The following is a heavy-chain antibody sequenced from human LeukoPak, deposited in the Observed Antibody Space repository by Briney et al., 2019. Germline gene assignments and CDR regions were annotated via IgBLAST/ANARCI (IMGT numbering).Heavy chain of an antibody. CDR3: ARDHNYAFDN. CDR1: GFPFSDYS. J-gene: IGHJ4*02. Sequence: GGSLRLSCTASGFPFSDYSMNWVRQAPGKGLEWISYIGISSGNTKYADSVKGRFTISADNARNSLYLQMNSLRVEDTAVHYCARDHNYAFDNWGQGTLVSVSS. V-gene: IGHV3-48*04. D-gene: IGHD1-1*01. CDR2: IGISSGNT.